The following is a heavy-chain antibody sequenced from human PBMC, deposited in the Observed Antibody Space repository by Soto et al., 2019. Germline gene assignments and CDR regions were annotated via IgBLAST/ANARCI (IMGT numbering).Heavy chain of an antibody. V-gene: IGHV1-69*01. CDR2: IIPIFGTA. J-gene: IGHJ6*02. CDR3: ARGGPTAGTDYYGMDV. Sequence: QVQLVQSGAEVKKPGSSVKVSCKASGGTFSSYAISWVRQAPGQGLEWMGGIIPIFGTANYAQKFQGRVTITADESTSTAYMELGSLRSEDTAVYYCARGGPTAGTDYYGMDVWGQGTTVTVSS. D-gene: IGHD6-13*01. CDR1: GGTFSSYA.